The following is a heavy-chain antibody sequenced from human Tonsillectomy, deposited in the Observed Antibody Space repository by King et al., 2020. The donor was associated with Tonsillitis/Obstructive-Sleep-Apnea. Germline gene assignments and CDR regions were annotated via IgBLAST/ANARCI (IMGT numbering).Heavy chain of an antibody. CDR2: ISAYNGNT. D-gene: IGHD5-12*01. Sequence: MQLVQSGAEVKKPGASVKVSCKASGYTFSSYGISWVRQAPGQGLEWMGWISAYNGNTNYVQKLQGRVTMTTEKSTSTAYMELRSLRSDDTAVYYCARESYVGWGGHEVYYGMDVWGQGTTVIVSS. CDR1: GYTFSSYG. J-gene: IGHJ6*02. V-gene: IGHV1-18*01. CDR3: ARESYVGWGGHEVYYGMDV.